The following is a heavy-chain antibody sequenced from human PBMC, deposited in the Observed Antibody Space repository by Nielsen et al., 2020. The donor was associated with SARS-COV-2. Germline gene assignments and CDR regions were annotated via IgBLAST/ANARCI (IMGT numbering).Heavy chain of an antibody. CDR3: AKSITGSSYQFDY. CDR1: GFTFGSYG. CDR2: ISYDGNYK. D-gene: IGHD3-10*01. V-gene: IGHV3-30*18. J-gene: IGHJ4*02. Sequence: GESLKISCAASGFTFGSYGYHWVRQAPGKGLEWLAVISYDGNYKYYADSVKGRLTISRDDSKNTVHVQVDSLRPEDTAVYYCAKSITGSSYQFDYWGQGTLVTVSS.